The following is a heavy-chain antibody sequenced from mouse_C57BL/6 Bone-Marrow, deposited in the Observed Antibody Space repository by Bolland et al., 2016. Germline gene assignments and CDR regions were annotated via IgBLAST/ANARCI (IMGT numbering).Heavy chain of an antibody. V-gene: IGHV5-9-1*02. CDR2: SGGDYI. J-gene: IGHJ3*01. D-gene: IGHD2-10*01. Sequence: SGGDYIYYADTVKGRFTISRDNARNTLYLQMSSLKSEDTAMYYCTRDRAYPWFDVWGQGTLV. CDR3: TRDRAYPWFDV.